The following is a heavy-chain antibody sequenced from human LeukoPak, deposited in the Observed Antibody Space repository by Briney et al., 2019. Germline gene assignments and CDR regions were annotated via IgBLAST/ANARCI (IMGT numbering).Heavy chain of an antibody. D-gene: IGHD6-25*01. V-gene: IGHV3-48*03. Sequence: SGGSLRLSCAASGFTFSSYEMNWVRQAPGKGLEWVSYISSSGSTIYYADSVKGRFTISRDNAKNSLYLQMNSLRAEDTAVYYCAREAASRDYLDAFDIWGQGTMVTVSS. CDR2: ISSSGSTI. CDR1: GFTFSSYE. CDR3: AREAASRDYLDAFDI. J-gene: IGHJ3*02.